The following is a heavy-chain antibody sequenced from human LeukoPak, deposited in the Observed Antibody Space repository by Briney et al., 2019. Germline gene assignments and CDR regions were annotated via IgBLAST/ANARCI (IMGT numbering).Heavy chain of an antibody. Sequence: SETLSLTCTVSGGSISRYYWNWIRQPAGKGLEWIGRIYSSGSTNYNPSLEGRVTVSVDMSKSQFSLKLNSVTAADTAVYFCARGDGYNSNPDYWGQGNLVTVSS. V-gene: IGHV4-4*07. CDR3: ARGDGYNSNPDY. J-gene: IGHJ4*02. CDR2: IYSSGST. D-gene: IGHD5-24*01. CDR1: GGSISRYY.